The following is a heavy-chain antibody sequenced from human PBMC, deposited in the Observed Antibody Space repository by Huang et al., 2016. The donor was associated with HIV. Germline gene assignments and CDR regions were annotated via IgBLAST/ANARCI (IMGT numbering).Heavy chain of an antibody. CDR3: AREYYYDNSGYYFDY. Sequence: QVQLVQSGAEVKKPGSSVKVSCKASGGTFTTYTITWVRQAPVQGLEWMGGIIPIFGTPNYAQKFQGRVTITADESTSTAYMELSSLRSEDTAVYYCAREYYYDNSGYYFDYWGQGTLVTVSS. J-gene: IGHJ4*02. D-gene: IGHD3-22*01. V-gene: IGHV1-69*13. CDR2: IIPIFGTP. CDR1: GGTFTTYT.